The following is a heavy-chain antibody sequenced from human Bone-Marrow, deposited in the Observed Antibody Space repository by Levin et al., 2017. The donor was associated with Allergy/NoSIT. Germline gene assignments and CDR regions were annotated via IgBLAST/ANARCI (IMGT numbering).Heavy chain of an antibody. CDR1: GFNVSTKY. Sequence: GGSLRLSCAASGFNVSTKYMTWVRQAPGKGLEWVSVLYSGGRTHYADSVKGRFTISRDNSSNTLYLQMNSLRAEDTAVYYCARDIRSGYYDSSADDAFDIWGQGTLVTVSS. CDR3: ARDIRSGYYDSSADDAFDI. J-gene: IGHJ3*02. D-gene: IGHD3-22*01. V-gene: IGHV3-66*01. CDR2: LYSGGRT.